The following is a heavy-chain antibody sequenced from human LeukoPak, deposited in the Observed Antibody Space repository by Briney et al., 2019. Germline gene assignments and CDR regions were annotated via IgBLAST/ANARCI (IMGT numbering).Heavy chain of an antibody. CDR1: GGTFSSYA. CDR3: ARYSSSSSFDY. D-gene: IGHD6-6*01. V-gene: IGHV1-69*04. Sequence: SVKVSCKASGGTFSSYAISWVRQAPGQGLEWMGRIIPILGIANYAQNFQGRVTISADKSTSTAYMELSSLRSEDTAVYYCARYSSSSSFDYWGQGTLVTVSS. CDR2: IIPILGIA. J-gene: IGHJ4*02.